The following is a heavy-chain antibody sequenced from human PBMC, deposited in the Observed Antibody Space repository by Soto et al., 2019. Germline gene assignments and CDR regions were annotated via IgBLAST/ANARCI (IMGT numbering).Heavy chain of an antibody. Sequence: SVKVSCKASGGTFSSYAISWVRQAPGQGLEWMGGIIPIFGTANYAQKFQGRVTITADESTSTAYMELSSLRSEDTAVYYCASSMVRGVIYYYYYGMDVWGQGTTVTVSS. J-gene: IGHJ6*02. D-gene: IGHD3-10*01. CDR1: GGTFSSYA. CDR2: IIPIFGTA. CDR3: ASSMVRGVIYYYYYGMDV. V-gene: IGHV1-69*13.